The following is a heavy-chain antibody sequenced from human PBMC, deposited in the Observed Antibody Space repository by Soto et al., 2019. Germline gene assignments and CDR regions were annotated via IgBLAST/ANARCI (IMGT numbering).Heavy chain of an antibody. CDR1: GYTFTNYG. Sequence: QVQLVQSGAEVKKPGASVKVSCKASGYTFTNYGISWVRQAPGQGLEWMGWINTYNGNTNHAQKLQGRVTMTTDTSTSTAYMELRSLISDDTAVYYCARGVGSGTYYNQYNWFDPWGQGTLVTVSS. CDR3: ARGVGSGTYYNQYNWFDP. D-gene: IGHD3-10*01. CDR2: INTYNGNT. V-gene: IGHV1-18*01. J-gene: IGHJ5*02.